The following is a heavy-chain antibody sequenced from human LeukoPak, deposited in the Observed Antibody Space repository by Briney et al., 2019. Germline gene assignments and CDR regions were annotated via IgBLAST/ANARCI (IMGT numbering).Heavy chain of an antibody. J-gene: IGHJ6*02. CDR1: GFTSSSYA. Sequence: GGSLRLSCAASGFTSSSYAMSWVRQAPGKGLEWVSAISGSGGSTYYADSVKGRFTISRDNSKNTLYLQMNSLRAEDTAVYYCAKDSPSQYYDFWSGYYNPLGYYYYGMDVWGQGTTVTVSS. D-gene: IGHD3-3*01. V-gene: IGHV3-23*01. CDR2: ISGSGGST. CDR3: AKDSPSQYYDFWSGYYNPLGYYYYGMDV.